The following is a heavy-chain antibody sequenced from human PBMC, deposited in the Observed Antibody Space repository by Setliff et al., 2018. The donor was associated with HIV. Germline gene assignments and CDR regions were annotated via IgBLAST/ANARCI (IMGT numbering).Heavy chain of an antibody. Sequence: SETLPLTCSVSGPSLSTGHHWGWIRQTPEKGLEWIGSSSDSGYTQYTPSLKSRVTIFVDTARKQFSLKLNSVTAADTAVYYCARVRGSSGWYVFDYWGQGTLVTVSS. CDR3: ARVRGSSGWYVFDY. V-gene: IGHV4-38-2*02. J-gene: IGHJ4*02. D-gene: IGHD6-19*01. CDR1: GPSLSTGHH. CDR2: SSDSGYT.